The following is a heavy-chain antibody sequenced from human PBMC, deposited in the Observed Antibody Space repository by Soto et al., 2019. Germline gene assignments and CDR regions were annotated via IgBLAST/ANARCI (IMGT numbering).Heavy chain of an antibody. CDR3: ARTALMDACDKYYYDL. J-gene: IGHJ1*01. CDR1: GGTFSTFG. Sequence: SVKVSCKTSGGTFSTFGISWVRQAPGQGLEWMGGIIPFFGTAEYSQKFEDRITITADESTNTVYMDLRSLTSEDTAIYYCARTALMDACDKYYYDLWGQGALVSASS. CDR2: IIPFFGTA. V-gene: IGHV1-69*13. D-gene: IGHD3-22*01.